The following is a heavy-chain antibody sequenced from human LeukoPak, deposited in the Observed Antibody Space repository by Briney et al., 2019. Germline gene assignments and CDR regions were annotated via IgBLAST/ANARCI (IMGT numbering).Heavy chain of an antibody. CDR2: INPSDGST. V-gene: IGHV1-46*01. CDR3: ARIRDGYNDAYDI. CDR1: GYTFTGYY. J-gene: IGHJ3*02. D-gene: IGHD5-24*01. Sequence: ASVKVSCKASGYTFTGYYMHLVQQAPGQGFEWMAIINPSDGSTTNSQKFQGRVTMTRDTSTSTVYMELSGLRSEDTALYYCARIRDGYNDAYDIWGQGTMVTVSS.